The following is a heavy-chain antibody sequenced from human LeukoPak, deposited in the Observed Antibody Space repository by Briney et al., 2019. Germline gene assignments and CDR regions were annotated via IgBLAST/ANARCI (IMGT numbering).Heavy chain of an antibody. Sequence: GRSLRLSCAASGFTFDNYAMHWVRQAPGRGLEWVSGIAWNSGNTGFADSVKGRFTISRDNSKNTLYLQMNSLRAEDTAVYHCAKRGYCISTSCYYYFDYWGQGTLVTVSS. D-gene: IGHD2-2*01. CDR1: GFTFDNYA. V-gene: IGHV3-9*01. CDR2: IAWNSGNT. J-gene: IGHJ4*02. CDR3: AKRGYCISTSCYYYFDY.